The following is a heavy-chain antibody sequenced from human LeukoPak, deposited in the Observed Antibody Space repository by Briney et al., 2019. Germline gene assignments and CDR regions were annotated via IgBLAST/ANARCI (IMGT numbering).Heavy chain of an antibody. CDR2: IYHSGST. V-gene: IGHV4-30-2*01. CDR3: ARGGPSSRGRWLPLDY. D-gene: IGHD5-24*01. CDR1: GGSISSGGYY. J-gene: IGHJ4*02. Sequence: PSQTLSLTCTVSGGSISSGGYYWSWIRQPPGKGLEWIGYIYHSGSTYYNPSLKSRVTISVDRSKNQFSLKLSSGTAADTAVYYCARGGPSSRGRWLPLDYWGQGTLVTVSS.